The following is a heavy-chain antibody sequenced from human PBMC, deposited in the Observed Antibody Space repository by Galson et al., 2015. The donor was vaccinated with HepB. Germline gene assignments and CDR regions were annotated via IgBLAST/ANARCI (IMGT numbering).Heavy chain of an antibody. Sequence: QSGAEVKKPGESLKISCKGSGYSFTSYWIGWVRQMPGKGLEWMGIIYPGDSDTRYSPSFQGQVTISADMSISTAYLQWSSLKASDTAMYYCARQGAPYFSRSDHYFDYWGQGTLVTVSS. CDR1: GYSFTSYW. D-gene: IGHD2/OR15-2a*01. CDR2: IYPGDSDT. J-gene: IGHJ4*02. CDR3: ARQGAPYFSRSDHYFDY. V-gene: IGHV5-51*01.